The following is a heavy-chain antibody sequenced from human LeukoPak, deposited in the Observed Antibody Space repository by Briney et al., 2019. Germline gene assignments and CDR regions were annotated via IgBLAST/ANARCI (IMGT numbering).Heavy chain of an antibody. J-gene: IGHJ4*02. D-gene: IGHD3-22*01. CDR1: GGSISSGSYY. CDR3: ARVVEDYYDSSGYYYYFDY. CDR2: IYTSGST. V-gene: IGHV4-61*02. Sequence: SQTLSLTSTVSGGSISSGSYYWSWIRQPAGKGLEWIGRIYTSGSTNYNPSLKSRVTISVDTSKNQFSLKLSSVTAADTAVYYCARVVEDYYDSSGYYYYFDYWGQGTLVTVSS.